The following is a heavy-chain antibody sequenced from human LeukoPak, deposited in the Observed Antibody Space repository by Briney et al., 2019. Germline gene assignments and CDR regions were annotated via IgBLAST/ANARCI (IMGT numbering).Heavy chain of an antibody. V-gene: IGHV4-34*01. J-gene: IGHJ3*02. CDR3: ASDLYDSSGYYRQDAFDI. D-gene: IGHD3-22*01. CDR2: INHSGST. Sequence: SETLSLTCAVYGESFSGYYWSWIRQPPGKGLEWIGEINHSGSTNYNPSLKSRVTISVDTSKNQFSLKLSSVTAADTAAYYCASDLYDSSGYYRQDAFDIWSQGTMVTVSS. CDR1: GESFSGYY.